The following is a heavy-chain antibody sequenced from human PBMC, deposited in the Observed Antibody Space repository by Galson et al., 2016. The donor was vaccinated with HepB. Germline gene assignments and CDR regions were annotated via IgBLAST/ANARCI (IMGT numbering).Heavy chain of an antibody. CDR2: ISYDGSNK. J-gene: IGHJ4*02. CDR3: ARDAFNWNGSPEDY. D-gene: IGHD1-1*01. V-gene: IGHV3-30-3*01. CDR1: GFTFSSYA. Sequence: SLRLSCAVSGFTFSSYAMHWVRQAPGKGLEWVAVISYDGSNKYHADSVKGRFTISRDNSKNTLYLQMNSLRGEDTAVYYCARDAFNWNGSPEDYWGQGTLVTVSS.